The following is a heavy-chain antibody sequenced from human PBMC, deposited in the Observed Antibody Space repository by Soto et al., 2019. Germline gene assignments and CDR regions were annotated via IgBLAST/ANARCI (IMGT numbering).Heavy chain of an antibody. D-gene: IGHD3-3*01. CDR1: GFSISNHA. V-gene: IGHV3-23*01. CDR2: ISGGGQAT. CDR3: AKVGVVTDGDYL. J-gene: IGHJ5*02. Sequence: EGQLLESGGGLVQPGGSLRLSCVVSGFSISNHAMTWVRQAPGEGLEWVAFISGGGQATHYVDSVKGRFIISRDNSKNMVFLQMNSLRIEDTALYFCAKVGVVTDGDYLWGQGTVVTVSS.